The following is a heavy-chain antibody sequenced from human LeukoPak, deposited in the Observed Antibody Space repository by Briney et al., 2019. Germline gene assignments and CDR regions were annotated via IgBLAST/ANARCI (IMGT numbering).Heavy chain of an antibody. D-gene: IGHD3-3*01. J-gene: IGHJ6*03. CDR3: ARGGGDFWSGYYTDYYMDV. CDR1: GGFISRYY. CDR2: IYDSGSTGST. Sequence: PSETLSLTCSVSGGFISRYYWSWIRQPPGKGLEWIGYIYDSGSTGSTKYNPSLKSRVTISLDTSKNQFSLKLSSVTAADTAVYYCARGGGDFWSGYYTDYYMDVWGKGTTVTVSS. V-gene: IGHV4-59*01.